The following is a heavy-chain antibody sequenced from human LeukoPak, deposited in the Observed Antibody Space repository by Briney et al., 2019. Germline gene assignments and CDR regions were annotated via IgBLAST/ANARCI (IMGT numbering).Heavy chain of an antibody. CDR3: ARVGGNYGDYRYYYYGMDV. J-gene: IGHJ6*02. D-gene: IGHD4-17*01. Sequence: ASVKVSCKASGGTFSSYAISWVRQAPGQGLEWMGGIIPIFGTANYAQKFQGRVTITADESTSTAYMELRSLRSDDTAVYYCARVGGNYGDYRYYYYGMDVWGQGTTVTVSS. CDR1: GGTFSSYA. V-gene: IGHV1-69*13. CDR2: IIPIFGTA.